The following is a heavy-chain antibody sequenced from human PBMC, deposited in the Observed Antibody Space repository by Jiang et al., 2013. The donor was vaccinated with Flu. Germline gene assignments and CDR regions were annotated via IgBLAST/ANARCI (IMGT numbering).Heavy chain of an antibody. J-gene: IGHJ4*02. Sequence: GPGLVKPSETLSLTCTVSGGSISGSSYYWGWIRQPPGKGLEWIGSIYYSGSTYYNPSLKSRVTISVDTSKNQFSLKLTSVTAADTAVHYCARPTVNHGDYGYWGQGTLVTVSS. D-gene: IGHD4-17*01. CDR3: ARPTVNHGDYGY. CDR2: IYYSGST. V-gene: IGHV4-39*01. CDR1: GGSISGSSYY.